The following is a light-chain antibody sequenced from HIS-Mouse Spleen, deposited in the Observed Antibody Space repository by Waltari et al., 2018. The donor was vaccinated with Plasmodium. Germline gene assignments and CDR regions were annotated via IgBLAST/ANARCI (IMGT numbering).Light chain of an antibody. CDR3: QQRSNWPLT. Sequence: EIVLTQSPATLSLSPGERATLSCRASQRVSSYLAWYQQKPGQAPRLLIYDASNRATGSPARFSGSGSGTDVTLTISSLEPEDFAVYYCQQRSNWPLTFGGGTKVEIK. CDR1: QRVSSY. V-gene: IGKV3-11*01. J-gene: IGKJ4*01. CDR2: DAS.